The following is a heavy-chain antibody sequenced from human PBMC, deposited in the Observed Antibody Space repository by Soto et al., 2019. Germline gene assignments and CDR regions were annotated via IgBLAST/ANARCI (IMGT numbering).Heavy chain of an antibody. CDR2: ISSSSSYI. CDR3: ARAFGVVTYYYYMDV. J-gene: IGHJ6*03. Sequence: PGGSLRLSCAASGFTFSSYSMNWVRQAPGKGLEWVSSISSSSSYIYYADSVKGRFTISRDNAKNSLYLQMNSLRAEDTAVYYCARAFGVVTYYYYMDVWGKGTTVTAP. D-gene: IGHD3-3*01. V-gene: IGHV3-21*01. CDR1: GFTFSSYS.